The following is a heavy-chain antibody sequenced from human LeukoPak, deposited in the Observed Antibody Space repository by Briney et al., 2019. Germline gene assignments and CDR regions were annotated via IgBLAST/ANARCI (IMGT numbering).Heavy chain of an antibody. CDR1: GFTFSGYW. CDR2: ISYDGSNI. D-gene: IGHD2-2*01. CDR3: ARDHPRDIVVVPAAMGGYNWFDP. Sequence: GGSLRLSCAASGFTFSGYWMSWVRQAPGKGLEWVAVISYDGSNIYYADSVKGRFTISRDNSKNTLYLQMNSLRAEDTAVYYCARDHPRDIVVVPAAMGGYNWFDPWGQGTLVTVSS. V-gene: IGHV3-30*03. J-gene: IGHJ5*02.